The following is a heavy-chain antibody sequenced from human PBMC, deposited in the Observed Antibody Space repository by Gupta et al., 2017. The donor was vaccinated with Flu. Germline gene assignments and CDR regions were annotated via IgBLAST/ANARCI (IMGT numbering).Heavy chain of an antibody. Sequence: QVQLQESGPGLVKPSETLSLTCTVSGGSISSYYWSWIRQPPGKGLEWIGYIYYSGSTNYNPSLKSRVTISVDTSKNQFSLKLSSVTAADTAVYYCAISNRRSKLVVDYWGQGTLVTVSS. V-gene: IGHV4-59*08. D-gene: IGHD1-14*01. J-gene: IGHJ4*02. CDR2: IYYSGST. CDR1: GGSISSYY. CDR3: AISNRRSKLVVDY.